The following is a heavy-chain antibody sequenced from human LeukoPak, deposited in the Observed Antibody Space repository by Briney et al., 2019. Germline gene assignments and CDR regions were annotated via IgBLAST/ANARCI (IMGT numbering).Heavy chain of an antibody. CDR2: INSDGSST. CDR3: ARKGMTTGTFDP. Sequence: PGGSLRLSCAASGFTFSSHWMHWVRQAPGKGLVWVSRINSDGSSTSYADSVEGRFTISRDNAKNTLYLQMNSLRAEDTAVYYCARKGMTTGTFDPWGQGTLVTVSS. V-gene: IGHV3-74*01. CDR1: GFTFSSHW. D-gene: IGHD4-11*01. J-gene: IGHJ5*02.